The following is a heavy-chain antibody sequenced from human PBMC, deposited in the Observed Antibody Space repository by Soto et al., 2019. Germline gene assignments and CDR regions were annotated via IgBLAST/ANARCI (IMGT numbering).Heavy chain of an antibody. CDR2: IYYSGST. J-gene: IGHJ3*02. V-gene: IGHV4-31*03. D-gene: IGHD3-3*01. Sequence: TLSLTCTVSGGSISSGGYYWSWIRQHPGKGLEWIGYIYYSGSTYYNPSLKSRVTISVDTSKNQFSLKLSSVTAADTAVYYCARAPTIFGVVIHHDAFDIWGQGTMVTVSS. CDR1: GGSISSGGYY. CDR3: ARAPTIFGVVIHHDAFDI.